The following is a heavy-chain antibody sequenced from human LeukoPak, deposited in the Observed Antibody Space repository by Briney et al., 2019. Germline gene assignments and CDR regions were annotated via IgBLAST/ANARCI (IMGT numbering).Heavy chain of an antibody. CDR1: GFTFGNYA. Sequence: GSLRLSCEASGFTFGNYAMSWVRQAPGKGLEWVSTVTASARRTYYADSVQGWFTISRDNSNNTLFLQVNSLRADDTAVYHCAKWGFSDRSGANFHSWGQGTLVTVSS. J-gene: IGHJ4*02. CDR3: AKWGFSDRSGANFHS. V-gene: IGHV3-23*01. D-gene: IGHD3-22*01. CDR2: VTASARRT.